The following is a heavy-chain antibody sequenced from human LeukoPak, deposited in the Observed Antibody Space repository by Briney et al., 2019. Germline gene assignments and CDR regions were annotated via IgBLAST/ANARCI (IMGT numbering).Heavy chain of an antibody. CDR3: ARAHTTGWSGDY. D-gene: IGHD6-19*01. CDR1: GYSFTGYW. V-gene: IGHV5-51*01. J-gene: IGHJ4*02. CDR2: IYPGDSDT. Sequence: PGESLKISCKGSGYSFTGYWIILVRQMPGKGLEWMGIIYPGDSDTRYSPSFQGQVTISADKSISTAYLQWNSLKASDTAFYYCARAHTTGWSGDYWGQGTLVTVSS.